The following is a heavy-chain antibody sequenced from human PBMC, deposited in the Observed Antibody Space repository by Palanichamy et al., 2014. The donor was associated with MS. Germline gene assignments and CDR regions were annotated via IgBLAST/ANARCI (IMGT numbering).Heavy chain of an antibody. D-gene: IGHD2-2*01. CDR2: IYSGGGT. CDR1: GFTVSRNY. Sequence: EVQLVESGGGLIQPGGSLKLFCAASGFTVSRNYVSWVRQAPGKGLEWVSVIYSGGGTDYADSVKGRFITSRDESKNTVYLQMNSLRTEDTALYYCARGFCNRITCYDYWGQGTLVTVSS. J-gene: IGHJ4*02. V-gene: IGHV3-53*01. CDR3: ARGFCNRITCYDY.